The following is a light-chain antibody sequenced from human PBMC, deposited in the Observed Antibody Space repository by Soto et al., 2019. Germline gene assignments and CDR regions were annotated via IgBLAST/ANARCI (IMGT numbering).Light chain of an antibody. Sequence: DIQMTQSPASLSASVGDRVTITCRASQSISKNLNWYQHSLGKAPQVLIYSASDSQNGVPSRFSASGSGTYFTLIISGLQPEDFATYYCQKSYSSPYTFGQGDKLAIK. CDR1: QSISKN. CDR3: QKSYSSPYT. V-gene: IGKV1-39*01. J-gene: IGKJ2*01. CDR2: SAS.